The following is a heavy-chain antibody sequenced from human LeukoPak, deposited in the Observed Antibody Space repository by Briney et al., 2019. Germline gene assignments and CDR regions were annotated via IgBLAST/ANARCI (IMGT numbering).Heavy chain of an antibody. Sequence: ASVKVSCKASGYTFTSYGISWVRQAPGQGLEWMGWINPNSGGTNYAQKFQGRVTMTRDTSISTAYMELSRLRSDDTAVYYCARDVDTATGYWGQGTLVTVSS. CDR3: ARDVDTATGY. J-gene: IGHJ4*02. CDR1: GYTFTSYG. CDR2: INPNSGGT. V-gene: IGHV1-2*02. D-gene: IGHD5-18*01.